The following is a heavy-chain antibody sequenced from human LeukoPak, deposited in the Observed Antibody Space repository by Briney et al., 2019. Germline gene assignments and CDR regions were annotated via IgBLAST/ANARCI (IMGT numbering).Heavy chain of an antibody. V-gene: IGHV3-21*06. Sequence: GGSLRLPCAASGFTFSTYSMNWVRQAPGQGLEWVSSIGTATNTHSADSVKGRFTISRDNAKNSLYLQMNGLRAEDTAVYYCARIREPHYFDYWGQGTLVTVSS. CDR2: IGTATNT. CDR3: ARIREPHYFDY. CDR1: GFTFSTYS. J-gene: IGHJ4*02. D-gene: IGHD1-26*01.